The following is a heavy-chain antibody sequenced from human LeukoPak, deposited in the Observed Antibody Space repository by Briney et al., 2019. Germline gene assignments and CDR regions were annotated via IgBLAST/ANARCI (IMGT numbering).Heavy chain of an antibody. CDR1: GGSISSSNW. Sequence: PSGTLSLTCAVSGGSISSSNWWSWVRQPPGKGLEWIGEIYHSGSTNYNPSLKSRVTISVDTSKNQFSLKLSSVTAADTAVYYCARGLRDGFSLSFDYWGQGTLVTVSS. D-gene: IGHD5-24*01. J-gene: IGHJ4*02. CDR2: IYHSGST. V-gene: IGHV4-4*02. CDR3: ARGLRDGFSLSFDY.